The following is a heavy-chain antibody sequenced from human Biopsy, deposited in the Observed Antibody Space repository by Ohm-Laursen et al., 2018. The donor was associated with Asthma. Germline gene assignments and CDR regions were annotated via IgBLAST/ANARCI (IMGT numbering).Heavy chain of an antibody. V-gene: IGHV3-30*18. D-gene: IGHD5-12*01. J-gene: IGHJ4*02. CDR3: PKSRGYSGHDNDF. Sequence: SSLRLSCAAFGLMFRSFGMHWVRQAPGKGLDWVAVISYDGNHKFNEDSVKARFTISRENSKNTLYLQMNSHRTEDPAAYYCPKSRGYSGHDNDFWGQGTLVIVSS. CDR2: ISYDGNHK. CDR1: GLMFRSFG.